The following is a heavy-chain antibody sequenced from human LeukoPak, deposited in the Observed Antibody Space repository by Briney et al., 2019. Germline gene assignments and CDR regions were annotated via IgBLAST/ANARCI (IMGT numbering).Heavy chain of an antibody. Sequence: GGSLRLSCAASGFTFSSFSMNWVRQAPGKGLEWVSSITSSRSYIYYADSVKGRFTISRDNAKNSLYLQMDSLRAEDTAVYYCARDRGGSSWYNVGALDVWGHGTMVTASS. CDR2: ITSSRSYI. V-gene: IGHV3-21*01. CDR1: GFTFSSFS. CDR3: ARDRGGSSWYNVGALDV. J-gene: IGHJ3*01. D-gene: IGHD6-13*01.